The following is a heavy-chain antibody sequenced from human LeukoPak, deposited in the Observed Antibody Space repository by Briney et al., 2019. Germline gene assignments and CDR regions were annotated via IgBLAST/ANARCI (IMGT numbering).Heavy chain of an antibody. J-gene: IGHJ5*02. D-gene: IGHD1-1*01. Sequence: GSLRLSCAASGFPVSSNYMSWIRQPPGKGLEWIGCIYDSGTTYYNPSLKSRVTISMDTSKNQLSLKLSSVTAADTAVFYCARHFDGPHPEGNSRLKWFDPWGQGTLATVSS. CDR3: ARHFDGPHPEGNSRLKWFDP. CDR1: GFPVSSNY. V-gene: IGHV4-59*08. CDR2: IYDSGTT.